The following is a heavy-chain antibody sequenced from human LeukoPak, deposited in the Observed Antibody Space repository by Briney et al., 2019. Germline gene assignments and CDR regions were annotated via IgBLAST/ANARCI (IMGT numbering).Heavy chain of an antibody. J-gene: IGHJ4*02. CDR1: GFTFSSYW. D-gene: IGHD1-26*01. CDR2: ISSDGSST. V-gene: IGHV3-74*01. Sequence: GGSLRLSCAASGFTFSSYWMHWVRQAPGKGLVWVSRISSDGSSTSYADSVKGRFTISRDNAKYTLYLQMNSLRAEDTAVYYCTRDRSYANDYWGQGTLVTVSS. CDR3: TRDRSYANDY.